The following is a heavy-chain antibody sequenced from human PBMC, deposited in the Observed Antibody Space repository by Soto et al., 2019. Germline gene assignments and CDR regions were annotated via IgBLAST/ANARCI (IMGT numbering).Heavy chain of an antibody. CDR3: PRTRRGSYGFDY. D-gene: IGHD1-26*01. CDR1: RGTFSSCA. CDR2: IIPIFGTA. J-gene: IGHJ4*02. V-gene: IGHV1-69*01. Sequence: QVQLVQSGAEVKKPGSSVKVSCKASRGTFSSCAISWVRQAPGQGLEWMGGIIPIFGTANYAQKFQGRVTITADESTSTAYTELSSLRSEDTAVYYCPRTRRGSYGFDYWGQGTLVTVSS.